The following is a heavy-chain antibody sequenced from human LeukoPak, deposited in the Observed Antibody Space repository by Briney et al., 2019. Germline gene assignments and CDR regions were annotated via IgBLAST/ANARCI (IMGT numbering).Heavy chain of an antibody. D-gene: IGHD1/OR15-1a*01. J-gene: IGHJ6*03. V-gene: IGHV4-34*01. Sequence: PSETLSLTCAVYGGSFNTYYWNWIRQSPGKGLEWIGEINHTGTTNYNPSLKSRFTISVGTSKNQFSLKLTSVTAADTAVYYCARGAADRNNYYYYIDVWGKGTTVTVSS. CDR2: INHTGTT. CDR3: ARGAADRNNYYYYIDV. CDR1: GGSFNTYY.